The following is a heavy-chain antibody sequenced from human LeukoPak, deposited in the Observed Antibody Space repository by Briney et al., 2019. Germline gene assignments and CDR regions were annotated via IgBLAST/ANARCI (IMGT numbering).Heavy chain of an antibody. Sequence: SETLSLTCTVSGGSISSYYWSWIRQPPGKGLEWIGYIYYSGSTNYNPSLKSRVPISVDTSKNQFSLKLSSVTAADTAVYYCARQTITGDAFDIWGQGTMVTVSS. CDR2: IYYSGST. V-gene: IGHV4-59*08. D-gene: IGHD1-20*01. CDR1: GGSISSYY. J-gene: IGHJ3*02. CDR3: ARQTITGDAFDI.